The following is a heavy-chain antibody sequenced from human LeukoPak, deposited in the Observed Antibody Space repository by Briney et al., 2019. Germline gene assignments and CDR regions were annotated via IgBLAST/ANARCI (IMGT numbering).Heavy chain of an antibody. CDR3: VAISDFWSGYHIY. D-gene: IGHD3-3*01. Sequence: ASVKVSCKASGYTFTSYDINWVRQATGQGLEWMGWMNPNSGNTGYAQKFQGRVTMTRNTSISTAYMELRSLRSDDTAVYYCVAISDFWSGYHIYWRQGTLVTVSS. CDR2: MNPNSGNT. J-gene: IGHJ4*02. CDR1: GYTFTSYD. V-gene: IGHV1-8*01.